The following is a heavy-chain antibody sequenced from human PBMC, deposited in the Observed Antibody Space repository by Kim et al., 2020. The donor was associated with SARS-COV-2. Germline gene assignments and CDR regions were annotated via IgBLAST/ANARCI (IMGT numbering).Heavy chain of an antibody. Sequence: VKSRFTISRDNSKNTLYLQMNSLRAEDTAVYYCAKDEEYSSGWLRVNLYYWGQGTLVTVSS. D-gene: IGHD6-19*01. J-gene: IGHJ4*02. CDR3: AKDEEYSSGWLRVNLYY. V-gene: IGHV3-30*02.